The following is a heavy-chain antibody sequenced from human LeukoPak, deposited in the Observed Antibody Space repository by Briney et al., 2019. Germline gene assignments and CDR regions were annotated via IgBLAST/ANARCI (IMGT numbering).Heavy chain of an antibody. Sequence: GGSLRLSCAASGFTFSSYAMHWVRQAPGKGLEWVAVISYDGSNKYYADSVKGRFTISRDNSKNTLYLQMNSLRAEDTAVYYCAKDPRDCSSTSCYVNYYYYYYMDVWGKGTTVTISS. D-gene: IGHD2-2*01. V-gene: IGHV3-30*04. CDR2: ISYDGSNK. J-gene: IGHJ6*03. CDR3: AKDPRDCSSTSCYVNYYYYYYMDV. CDR1: GFTFSSYA.